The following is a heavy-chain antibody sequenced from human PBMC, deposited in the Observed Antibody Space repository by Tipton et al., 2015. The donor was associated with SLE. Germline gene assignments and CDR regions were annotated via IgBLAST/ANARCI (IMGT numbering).Heavy chain of an antibody. D-gene: IGHD1-14*01. CDR2: IDSDGTTT. CDR1: GFMFSRYW. CDR3: AREWYDL. Sequence: SLRLSCTASGFMFSRYWMHWVRQAPGKGLVWVARIDSDGTTTDYADSVKGRFTIYRDNAKKTLYLEMNTLRPEDTALYYCAREWYDLWGQGTQVHVSS. V-gene: IGHV3-74*01. J-gene: IGHJ5*02.